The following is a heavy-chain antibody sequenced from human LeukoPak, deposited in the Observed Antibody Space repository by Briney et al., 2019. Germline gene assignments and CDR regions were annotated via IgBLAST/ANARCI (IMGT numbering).Heavy chain of an antibody. D-gene: IGHD3-10*01. CDR1: GFTFSSYG. Sequence: GGSLRLSCAASGFTFSSYGMSWVRQAPGKGLEGVSAISGSGGSTYYADSVKGRFTISRDNSKNTLYLQMNSLRAEDTAVYYCAKEQDKTYYYGSGSYSFDYWGQGTLVTVSS. J-gene: IGHJ4*02. CDR3: AKEQDKTYYYGSGSYSFDY. CDR2: ISGSGGST. V-gene: IGHV3-23*01.